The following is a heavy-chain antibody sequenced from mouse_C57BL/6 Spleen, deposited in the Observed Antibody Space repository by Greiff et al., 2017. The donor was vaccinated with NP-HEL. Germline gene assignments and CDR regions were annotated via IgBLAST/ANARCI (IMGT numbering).Heavy chain of an antibody. J-gene: IGHJ4*01. D-gene: IGHD2-3*01. CDR1: GFTFSSYG. Sequence: EVQLVESGGDLVKPGGSLKLSCAASGFTFSSYGMSWVRQTPDKRLEWVATISSGGSYTYYPDSVKGRFTISRDNAKNTLYLQMSSLKSEDTAMYYCARQIYDGYPYYAMDYWGQGTSVTVSS. CDR3: ARQIYDGYPYYAMDY. CDR2: ISSGGSYT. V-gene: IGHV5-6*01.